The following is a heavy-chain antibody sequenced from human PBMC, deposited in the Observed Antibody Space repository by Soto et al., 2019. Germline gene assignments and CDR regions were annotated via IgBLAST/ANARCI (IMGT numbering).Heavy chain of an antibody. J-gene: IGHJ3*02. D-gene: IGHD5-12*01. CDR3: AKAYGGSLDVFDI. V-gene: IGHV3-23*01. CDR1: GFTFSSYA. CDR2: ISGSGGST. Sequence: GGSLRLSCAASGFTFSSYAMSWVRQAPGRGLEWVSAISGSGGSTYYADSVKGRFTISRDNSKNTLYLQMNSLRAEDTAVYYCAKAYGGSLDVFDIWGQGTMVTFSS.